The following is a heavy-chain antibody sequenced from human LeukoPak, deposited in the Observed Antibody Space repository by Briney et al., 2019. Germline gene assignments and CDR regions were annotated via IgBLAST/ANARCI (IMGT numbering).Heavy chain of an antibody. D-gene: IGHD3-10*01. J-gene: IGHJ6*03. CDR1: GVSFSGYY. CDR2: INHSGST. V-gene: IGHV4-34*01. CDR3: ARGRAGYGLPHLWFGKEAQRPYYMDV. Sequence: SETLSLTCAVYGVSFSGYYWSWIRQPPGKGLEWIGEINHSGSTNYNPSLKSRVTISVGKSKNQFSPKLSSLPAADTAVYYCARGRAGYGLPHLWFGKEAQRPYYMDVWGKGTTVTVSS.